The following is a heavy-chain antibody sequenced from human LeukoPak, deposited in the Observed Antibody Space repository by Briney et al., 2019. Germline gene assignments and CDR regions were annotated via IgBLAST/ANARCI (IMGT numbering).Heavy chain of an antibody. J-gene: IGHJ6*02. CDR2: ISYEGSNK. V-gene: IGHV3-30*03. CDR1: GFTFSSYG. Sequence: PGRSLRLSCAASGFTFSSYGMHWVRQAPDKGLEWVAFISYEGSNKYYAESVKGRCTISRDNSKNALYLQMNSLRSEDTAVYYCATDASGITHHALGVWGQGTTVTVSS. CDR3: ATDASGITHHALGV. D-gene: IGHD3-10*01.